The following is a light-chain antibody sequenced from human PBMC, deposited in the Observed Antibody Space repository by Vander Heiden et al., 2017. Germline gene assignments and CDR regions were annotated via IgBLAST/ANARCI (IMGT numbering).Light chain of an antibody. J-gene: IGLJ2*01. Sequence: QSALTQPRSASGSPGQSVTISCTGTSSDGGGYNYVPWYQQHPVEAPKLMIYDVSKRPSGVPDRFSGSKSGNTASLTISGLQAEDEADYYCGSYAGSYTFEVFGGGTKLTVL. V-gene: IGLV2-11*01. CDR2: DVS. CDR3: GSYAGSYTFEV. CDR1: SSDGGGYNY.